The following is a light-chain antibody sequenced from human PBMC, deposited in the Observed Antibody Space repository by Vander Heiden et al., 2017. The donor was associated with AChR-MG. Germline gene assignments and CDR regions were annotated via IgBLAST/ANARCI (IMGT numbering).Light chain of an antibody. Sequence: SYDLTQSPSVSVSPGETATITCSGARLSIKYTSWYHLMPGQSPVLVIFQDNLRPTVLPRRLSGYNTGNTATLTIGGIQCRDEGDYDCKVWDSDTDVFGTGTKVTV. CDR2: QDN. CDR1: RLSIKY. J-gene: IGLJ1*01. CDR3: KVWDSDTDV. V-gene: IGLV3-1*01.